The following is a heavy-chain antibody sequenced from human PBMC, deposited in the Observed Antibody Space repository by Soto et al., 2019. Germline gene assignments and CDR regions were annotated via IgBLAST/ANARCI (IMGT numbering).Heavy chain of an antibody. Sequence: QVQLEQSGAEVKKPGASVKVSCKASGYTFTRSGISWVRQAPGQGPEWMGWISSYNGDTNYAQTFQGRVTMTTDTSTSTAYMELRSLRSDDTAVYYCAREGVAPYYYYGMDVWGQGTPVTGSS. V-gene: IGHV1-18*01. J-gene: IGHJ6*02. D-gene: IGHD5-12*01. CDR1: GYTFTRSG. CDR2: ISSYNGDT. CDR3: AREGVAPYYYYGMDV.